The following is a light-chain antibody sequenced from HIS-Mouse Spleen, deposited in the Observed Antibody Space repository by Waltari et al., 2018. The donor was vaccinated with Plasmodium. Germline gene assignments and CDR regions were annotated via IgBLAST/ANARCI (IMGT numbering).Light chain of an antibody. V-gene: IGKV1-27*01. Sequence: DIQMTHSPSYLSPYVGDRVTITCRASQGSSNYLAWSQQKPGKVPKLLIYAASTLQSGVPSRFSGSGSGTDFTLTISSLQPEDVATYYCQKYNSAPHTFGQGTKLEIK. J-gene: IGKJ2*01. CDR1: QGSSNY. CDR2: AAS. CDR3: QKYNSAPHT.